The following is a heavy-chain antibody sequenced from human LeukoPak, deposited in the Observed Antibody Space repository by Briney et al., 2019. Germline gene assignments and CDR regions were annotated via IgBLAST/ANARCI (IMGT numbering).Heavy chain of an antibody. V-gene: IGHV3-30*04. J-gene: IGHJ5*02. Sequence: GGSLRLSCAASGFTFSSYAIHWVRQAPGKGLEWVALISFDGSNKYYADSVKGRFTISRDNSKSTLYLQMNSLRAEDTAVYYCARGPGAYYYGSGNSFDPWGQGTLVTVSS. CDR1: GFTFSSYA. D-gene: IGHD3-10*01. CDR3: ARGPGAYYYGSGNSFDP. CDR2: ISFDGSNK.